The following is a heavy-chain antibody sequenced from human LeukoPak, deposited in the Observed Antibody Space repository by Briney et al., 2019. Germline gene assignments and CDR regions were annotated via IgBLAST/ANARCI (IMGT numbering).Heavy chain of an antibody. D-gene: IGHD2-2*01. J-gene: IGHJ6*03. CDR1: GFTFSSYW. V-gene: IGHV3-7*01. Sequence: GGSLRLSCAASGFTFSSYWMSWVRQAPGKGLEWVANIKQDGSEKYYVDSVKGRFTISRDNAKNSLYLQMNSLRAEDTAVYYCARWNIVVVPAAIYYYYYYMDVWGKGTTVTVSS. CDR3: ARWNIVVVPAAIYYYYYYMDV. CDR2: IKQDGSEK.